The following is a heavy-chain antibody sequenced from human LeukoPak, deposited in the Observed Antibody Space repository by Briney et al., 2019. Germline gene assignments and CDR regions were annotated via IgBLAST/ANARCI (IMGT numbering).Heavy chain of an antibody. V-gene: IGHV4-34*01. CDR2: INHSGST. D-gene: IGHD1-26*01. CDR3: ARKSGSYRPREFAFDI. CDR1: GGSFSGYY. Sequence: SETLSLTCAVYGGSFSGYYWSWIRQPPGKGLEWIGEINHSGSTNYNPSLKSRVTISVDTSKNQFSLKLSSVTAADTAVYYCARKSGSYRPREFAFDIWGQGTMVTASS. J-gene: IGHJ3*02.